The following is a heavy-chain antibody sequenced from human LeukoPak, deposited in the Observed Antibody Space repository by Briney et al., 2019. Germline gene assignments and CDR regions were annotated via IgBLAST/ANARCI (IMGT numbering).Heavy chain of an antibody. Sequence: SETLSLTCTVSGGSISGYYWSWIRQPPGKGLEWIGYIYYSGSTNYNPSLKSRVTISVDTSKNQFSLRLSSVTAADTAVYYCARLGTGYDSSGYSIGWFDPWGQGTLVTVSS. J-gene: IGHJ5*02. D-gene: IGHD3-22*01. CDR3: ARLGTGYDSSGYSIGWFDP. V-gene: IGHV4-59*08. CDR2: IYYSGST. CDR1: GGSISGYY.